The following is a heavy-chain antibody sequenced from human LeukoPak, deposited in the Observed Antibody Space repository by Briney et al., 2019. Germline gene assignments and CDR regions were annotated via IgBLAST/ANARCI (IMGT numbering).Heavy chain of an antibody. CDR2: ISGSGGST. CDR3: AKDSGSGYSYGYFDY. V-gene: IGHV3-23*01. Sequence: PGGSLRLSCAASGFTSSNYAMSWVRQAPGKGLEWVSAISGSGGSTYYADSVKGRFTISRDISKNTLYLQMNSLRAEDTAVYYCAKDSGSGYSYGYFDYWGQGTLVTVSS. J-gene: IGHJ4*02. D-gene: IGHD5-18*01. CDR1: GFTSSNYA.